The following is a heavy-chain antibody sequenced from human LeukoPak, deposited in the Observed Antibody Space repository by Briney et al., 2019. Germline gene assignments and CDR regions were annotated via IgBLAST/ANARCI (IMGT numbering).Heavy chain of an antibody. CDR1: GGSISSYY. V-gene: IGHV4-59*08. CDR2: IYYSGST. J-gene: IGHJ4*02. D-gene: IGHD5-18*01. Sequence: SETLSLTCTVSGGSISSYYWSWIRQPPGKGLEWIGYIYYSGSTNYNPSLKSRVTISVDTSKNQFSLKLSYVTAADTAVYYCARRGSGYSYGSFDYWGQGTLVTVSS. CDR3: ARRGSGYSYGSFDY.